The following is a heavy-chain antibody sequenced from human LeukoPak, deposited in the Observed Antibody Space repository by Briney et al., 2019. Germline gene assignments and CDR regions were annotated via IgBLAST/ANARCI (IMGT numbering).Heavy chain of an antibody. CDR1: GGSFSGYY. Sequence: SETLSLTCAVYGGSFSGYYWSWICQPPGKGLEWIGEINHSGSTNYNPSLKSRVTISVDTSKNQFSLKLSSVTAADTAVYYCARPTSVRGVMFDYWGQGTLVTVSS. D-gene: IGHD3-10*01. CDR3: ARPTSVRGVMFDY. V-gene: IGHV4-34*01. CDR2: INHSGST. J-gene: IGHJ4*02.